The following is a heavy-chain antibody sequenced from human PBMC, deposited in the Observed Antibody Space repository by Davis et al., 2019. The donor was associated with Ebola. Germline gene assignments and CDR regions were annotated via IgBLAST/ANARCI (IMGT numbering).Heavy chain of an antibody. CDR3: TSTTNLIDY. CDR2: IRSKAYGGTT. D-gene: IGHD1-26*01. Sequence: GGSLRLSCTASGFTFGDYAMSWFRQAPGKGLEWVGFIRSKAYGGTTEYAASVKGRFTISRDDSKNTAYLQMNSLKTEDTTVYYCTSTTNLIDYWGQGTLVTVSS. CDR1: GFTFGDYA. V-gene: IGHV3-49*03. J-gene: IGHJ4*02.